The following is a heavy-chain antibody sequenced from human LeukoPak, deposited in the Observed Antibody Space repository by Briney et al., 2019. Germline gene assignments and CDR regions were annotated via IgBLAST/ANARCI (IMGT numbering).Heavy chain of an antibody. CDR1: GFTFSSYG. CDR3: ARGRSSSSFDY. J-gene: IGHJ4*02. V-gene: IGHV3-33*01. D-gene: IGHD6-6*01. CDR2: IWYDGSNK. Sequence: PGRSLRLSCAASGFTFSSYGMHWVRQAPGKGLEWVAVIWYDGSNKYYADSVKGRFTISRDNSKNTLYLQMNSLRAEDTAVYYCARGRSSSSFDYWGQGTLVTVSS.